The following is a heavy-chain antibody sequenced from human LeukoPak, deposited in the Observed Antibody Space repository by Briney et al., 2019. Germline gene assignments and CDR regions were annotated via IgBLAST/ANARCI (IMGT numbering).Heavy chain of an antibody. V-gene: IGHV4-39*01. CDR2: IYYSGST. CDR1: GGSISSSSYY. Sequence: SETLSLTCTVSGGSISSSSYYWGWIRQPPGKGLEWIGGIYYSGSTYYNPSLKSRVTISVDTSKNQFSLKLSSVTAADTAVYYCARLTGITGAYFDYWGQGTLVTVSS. D-gene: IGHD1-20*01. J-gene: IGHJ4*02. CDR3: ARLTGITGAYFDY.